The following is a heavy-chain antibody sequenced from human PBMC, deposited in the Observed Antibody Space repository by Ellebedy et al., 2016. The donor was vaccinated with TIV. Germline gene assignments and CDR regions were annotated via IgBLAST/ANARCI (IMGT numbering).Heavy chain of an antibody. CDR1: GYSFTSYW. J-gene: IGHJ2*01. CDR3: ARRVGNERAGTTRHYWYFDL. CDR2: IYPGDSDT. V-gene: IGHV5-51*01. Sequence: GESLKISCQGSGYSFTSYWIGWVRQMPGKGLEWMGIIYPGDSDTRYSPSFQGQVTISADKSISTAYLQWSSLKASDTAMYYCARRVGNERAGTTRHYWYFDLWGRGTLVTVSS. D-gene: IGHD1-1*01.